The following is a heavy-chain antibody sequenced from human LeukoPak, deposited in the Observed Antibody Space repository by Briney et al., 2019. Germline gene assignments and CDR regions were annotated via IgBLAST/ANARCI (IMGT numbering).Heavy chain of an antibody. CDR3: VRDGSGVWFDP. V-gene: IGHV1-18*01. J-gene: IGHJ5*02. CDR2: INAYNGDT. D-gene: IGHD3-10*01. Sequence: ASVKVSCKASGYTFTSYGISWVRQAPGQGLEWMGWINAYNGDTDYAQNLQGRLTMTTETSTSTACMELRSLRSDDTAVYYCVRDGSGVWFDPWGQGTLLTVSS. CDR1: GYTFTSYG.